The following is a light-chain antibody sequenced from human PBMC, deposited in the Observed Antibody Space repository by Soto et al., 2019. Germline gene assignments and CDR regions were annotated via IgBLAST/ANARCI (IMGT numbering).Light chain of an antibody. V-gene: IGLV2-14*03. CDR2: EVS. Sequence: QSPLTQPASVSGSPGQSITISCTGISSDVGDYNYVSWYQQHPGKAPKLMIYEVSNRPSGVSNRFSGSKSDNSASLTISGLQSEDEADYYCSSYTSGSTLYVFGPGTKLTVL. CDR1: SSDVGDYNY. CDR3: SSYTSGSTLYV. J-gene: IGLJ1*01.